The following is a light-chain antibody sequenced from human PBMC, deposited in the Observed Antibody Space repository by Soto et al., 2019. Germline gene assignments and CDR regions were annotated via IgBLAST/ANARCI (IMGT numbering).Light chain of an antibody. CDR2: AAS. CDR3: QQSYGTPYT. V-gene: IGKV1-39*01. Sequence: DIQMTQSPSSLSASVGDRVTITCRASQSISSYLNWYQQKLGKAPKLLIHAASSLQSGVPSRFSGSGSGTDFTLTITSLQPEDFATYYCQQSYGTPYTFGQGTKLEIK. J-gene: IGKJ2*01. CDR1: QSISSY.